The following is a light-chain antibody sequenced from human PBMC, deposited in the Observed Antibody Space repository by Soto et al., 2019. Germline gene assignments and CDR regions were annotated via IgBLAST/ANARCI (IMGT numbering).Light chain of an antibody. CDR3: QQRSNWPLT. Sequence: EIVLTQSPSTLSLSPGERATISCRASQSVSSYLAWYQQKPGQAPRLLIYDASNMATGVPARFSGSGSGTDFPLTISSLEPEDFAVYYCQQRSNWPLTFGGGTKVEIK. CDR2: DAS. J-gene: IGKJ4*01. CDR1: QSVSSY. V-gene: IGKV3-11*01.